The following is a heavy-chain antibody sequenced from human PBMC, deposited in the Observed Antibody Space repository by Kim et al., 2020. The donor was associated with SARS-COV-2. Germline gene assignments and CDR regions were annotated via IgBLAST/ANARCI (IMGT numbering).Heavy chain of an antibody. Sequence: ASVKVSCKASGYTFTSYAMHWVRQAPGQRLEWMGWINAGNGNTKYSQKFQGRVTITRDTSASTAYMELSSLRSEDTAVYYCARSGSSWAYYYYMDVWGKGTTVTVSS. CDR1: GYTFTSYA. D-gene: IGHD6-13*01. CDR2: INAGNGNT. J-gene: IGHJ6*03. CDR3: ARSGSSWAYYYYMDV. V-gene: IGHV1-3*01.